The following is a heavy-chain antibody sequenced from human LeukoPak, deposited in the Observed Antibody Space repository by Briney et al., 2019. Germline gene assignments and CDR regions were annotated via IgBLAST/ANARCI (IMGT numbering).Heavy chain of an antibody. D-gene: IGHD2-2*01. CDR1: GFTFSSYS. CDR3: AREGDIVVVPAARGPSPGNWFDP. J-gene: IGHJ5*02. Sequence: GGSLRLSCAASGFTFSSYSMNWVRQAPGKGLEWVSSISSSSSYIYYADSVKGRFTISRDNAKNSLYLQMNSLRAEDTAVYYCAREGDIVVVPAARGPSPGNWFDPWGQGTLVTVSS. V-gene: IGHV3-21*04. CDR2: ISSSSSYI.